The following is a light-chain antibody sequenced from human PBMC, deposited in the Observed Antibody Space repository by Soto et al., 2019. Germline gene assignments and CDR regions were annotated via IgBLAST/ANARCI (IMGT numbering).Light chain of an antibody. Sequence: QSVLTQPPSASGTPGQRVTLSCSGSSSNIGSNTVNWYQQLPGTAPKLLIYSNNQRPSGVPDRFSGSKSGTSASLAISGLQSEDEADYYCAAWDAVVFGGGTKLTVL. CDR2: SNN. CDR1: SSNIGSNT. J-gene: IGLJ2*01. CDR3: AAWDAVV. V-gene: IGLV1-44*01.